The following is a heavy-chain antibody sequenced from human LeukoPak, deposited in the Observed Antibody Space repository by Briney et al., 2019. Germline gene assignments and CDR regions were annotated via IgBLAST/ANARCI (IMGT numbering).Heavy chain of an antibody. CDR2: ISWNSGSI. CDR1: GFTFSSYA. D-gene: IGHD2-15*01. V-gene: IGHV3-9*03. Sequence: PGGSLRLSCAASGFTFSSYAMHWVRHAPGKGLEWVSSISWNSGSIGYADSVKGRFTISRDNAKNSLYLQMNSLRAEDMALYYCAKEPSGSSPTYFDYWGQGTLVTVSS. J-gene: IGHJ4*02. CDR3: AKEPSGSSPTYFDY.